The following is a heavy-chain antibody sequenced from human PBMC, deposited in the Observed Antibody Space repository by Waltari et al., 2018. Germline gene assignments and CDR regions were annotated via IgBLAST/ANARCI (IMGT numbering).Heavy chain of an antibody. J-gene: IGHJ5*02. V-gene: IGHV3-7*03. CDR1: GFTFSDFW. Sequence: EVQLVESGGGLVQPGGSLRLSCEASGFTFSDFWMTWVRQVPGKGMELVATTDQHGSAKWYEDSVRGRFTGARDNAKKSLFLQMNSLRAEDTAVYYCARSPRADGWFDPWGQGTLVTVSS. CDR3: ARSPRADGWFDP. CDR2: TDQHGSAK.